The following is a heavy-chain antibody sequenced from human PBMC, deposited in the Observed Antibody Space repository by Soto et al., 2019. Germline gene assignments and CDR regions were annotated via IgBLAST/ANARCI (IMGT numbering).Heavy chain of an antibody. V-gene: IGHV3-23*01. CDR2: ISSGGTTT. CDR3: AREGGSIGGWFGRKFDS. D-gene: IGHD6-19*01. J-gene: IGHJ4*02. CDR1: GFSFSTHA. Sequence: GGSLRLSCTASGFSFSTHAMSWVRQAPGKGLEWVSSISSGGTTTFYAASVEGRFTISRDKSKNNLYLQMNRLRADDTAVYYCAREGGSIGGWFGRKFDSWGQGTQVTVSS.